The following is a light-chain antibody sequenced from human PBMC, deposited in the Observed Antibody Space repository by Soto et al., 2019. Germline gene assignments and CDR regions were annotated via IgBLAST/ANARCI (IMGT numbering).Light chain of an antibody. CDR3: CSYADSYTYV. J-gene: IGLJ1*01. V-gene: IGLV2-11*01. CDR2: DVT. CDR1: SSDIGGYNY. Sequence: QSALTQPRSVSGSPGQSVTISCTGTSSDIGGYNYVSWYQQHPGKAPKLMIYDVTKRPSGVPDRFSGSASGNTASLTISGLQAEDEADYYCCSYADSYTYVFGTGTKLTVL.